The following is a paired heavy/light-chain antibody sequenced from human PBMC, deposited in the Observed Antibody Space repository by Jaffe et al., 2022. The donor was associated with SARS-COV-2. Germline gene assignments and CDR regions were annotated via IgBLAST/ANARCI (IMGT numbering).Heavy chain of an antibody. D-gene: IGHD3-16*01. V-gene: IGHV3-74*01. CDR3: ARGNYDAIDV. CDR1: GFTFSSYW. Sequence: EVQLVESGGGLVQPGGSLRLSCTASGFTFSSYWMFWVRQAPGKGLVWVSHLKTDGSGTPYADSVKGRFTISRDNAKNTLYLQMSSLRAEDTAVYYCARGNYDAIDVWGQGTTVTVSS. CDR2: LKTDGSGT. J-gene: IGHJ6*02.
Light chain of an antibody. CDR1: SSDVGGHNF. CDR2: DVT. J-gene: IGLJ3*02. V-gene: IGLV2-14*03. CDR3: SSYRSGGSWV. Sequence: QSALTQPASVSGSPGQSITISCAGTSSDVGGHNFVSWYQQHPGKAPKLMIYDVTNRPSGVPDRFSASKSGNAASLTISGLLSDDEADYYCSSYRSGGSWVFGGGTKLTVL.